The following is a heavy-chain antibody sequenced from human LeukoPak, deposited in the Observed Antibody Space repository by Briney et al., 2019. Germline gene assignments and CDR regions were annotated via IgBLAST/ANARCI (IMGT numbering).Heavy chain of an antibody. V-gene: IGHV1-3*04. CDR2: INTANGNT. CDR3: ARDRGYGSGTYYNDY. J-gene: IGHJ4*02. D-gene: IGHD3-10*01. CDR1: GYSFTNNG. Sequence: GASVKVSCKASGYSFTNNGVHWVRQAPGQRLEWMGWINTANGNTEYSQKFQGRVTISRDTSASTGYMELSSLRSEDTAVYYCARDRGYGSGTYYNDYWGQGTLVTVSS.